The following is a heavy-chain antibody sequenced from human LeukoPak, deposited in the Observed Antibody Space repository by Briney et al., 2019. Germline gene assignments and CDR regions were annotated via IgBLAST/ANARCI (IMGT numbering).Heavy chain of an antibody. J-gene: IGHJ4*02. D-gene: IGHD6-19*01. V-gene: IGHV1-2*02. Sequence: ASVKVSCKASGYTFTGYYMHWVRQAPGQGLEWMGWINPNSGGTNYAQKFQGRVTMTRDTAISTAYMELSRLRSDDTAVYYCARGGSSSGWRDYFDCWGQGTLVTVSS. CDR1: GYTFTGYY. CDR2: INPNSGGT. CDR3: ARGGSSSGWRDYFDC.